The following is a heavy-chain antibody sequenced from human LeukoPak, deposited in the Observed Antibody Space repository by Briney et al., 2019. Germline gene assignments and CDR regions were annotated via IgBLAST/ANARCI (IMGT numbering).Heavy chain of an antibody. CDR2: ISGISGSTT. CDR1: GFNFADHA. Sequence: GGSLRLSCAASGFNFADHAMRWVRQAPGKGLEWVSAISGISGSTTIYADSVKGRFAVSRDNSRNTLFLQMNSLRAEDTAVYYCAKAQSITIFGVVMAGGFDPWGQGTLVTVSS. D-gene: IGHD3-3*01. CDR3: AKAQSITIFGVVMAGGFDP. J-gene: IGHJ5*02. V-gene: IGHV3-23*01.